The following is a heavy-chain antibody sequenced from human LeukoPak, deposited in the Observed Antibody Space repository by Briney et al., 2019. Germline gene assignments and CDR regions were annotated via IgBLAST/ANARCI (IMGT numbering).Heavy chain of an antibody. CDR3: VKGSINRFDF. CDR1: GFTFSSYS. Sequence: GGSLRLSCAASGFTFSSYSMNWVRQAPGKGLEWVSAISANVDTTFYADSVKGRFTISRDNSKNTLYLQINSLRAEDTAVYHCVKGSINRFDFWGQGTLVTVSS. V-gene: IGHV3-23*01. J-gene: IGHJ4*02. CDR2: ISANVDTT. D-gene: IGHD2-21*01.